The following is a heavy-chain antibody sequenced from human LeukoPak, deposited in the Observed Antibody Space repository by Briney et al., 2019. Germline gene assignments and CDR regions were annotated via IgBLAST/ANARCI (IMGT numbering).Heavy chain of an antibody. J-gene: IGHJ4*02. CDR2: ISPTGSTS. CDR1: GFSFSGHW. V-gene: IGHV3-74*01. D-gene: IGHD6-6*01. CDR3: ARGPNSNWSGLDF. Sequence: GGSLRLSCTASGFSFSGHWMHWARQLPGKGLVWVSRISPTGSTSSYADSVKGRFTVSRDNAKNTLYLQVNNLRAEDTAVYYCARGPNSNWSGLDFWGQGTLLTVSS.